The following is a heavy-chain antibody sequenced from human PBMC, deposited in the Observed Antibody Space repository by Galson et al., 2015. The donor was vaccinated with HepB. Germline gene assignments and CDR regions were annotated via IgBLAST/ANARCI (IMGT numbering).Heavy chain of an antibody. D-gene: IGHD5-18*01. V-gene: IGHV3-30*18. CDR3: AKDRVRIRLWYNSFDY. J-gene: IGHJ4*02. Sequence: SLRLSCAASGFTFSSYGMHWVRQAPGKGLEWVAVISYDGSNKYYADSVKGRFTVSRDNSKNTLYLQMNSLRAEDTAVYYCAKDRVRIRLWYNSFDYWCQGALVTVSS. CDR1: GFTFSSYG. CDR2: ISYDGSNK.